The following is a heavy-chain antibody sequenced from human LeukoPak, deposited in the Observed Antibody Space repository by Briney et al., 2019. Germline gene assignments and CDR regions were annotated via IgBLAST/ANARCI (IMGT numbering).Heavy chain of an antibody. D-gene: IGHD1-14*01. Sequence: PSETLSLTCTVSGGSISSYYWSWIRQPPGKGLEWIGYIYYSGSTNYNPSLKSRVTISVDTSKSQFSLKLTSVTAADTAVYYCAKGGPEASAGLSWFDPWGQGTLVTVSS. CDR1: GGSISSYY. V-gene: IGHV4-59*12. J-gene: IGHJ5*02. CDR3: AKGGPEASAGLSWFDP. CDR2: IYYSGST.